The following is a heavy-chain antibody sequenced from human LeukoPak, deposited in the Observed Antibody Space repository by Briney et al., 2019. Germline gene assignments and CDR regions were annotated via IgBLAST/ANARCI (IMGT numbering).Heavy chain of an antibody. Sequence: PGGSLRLSCAASGFTFSDYYMSWIRQAPGKGLEWVSYISSSGSTIYYADSVKGRFTISRDNAKNSLYLQMNSLRAEDTAVYYCAREGPLGCSSTSCPNDYWGQGTLVTVSS. V-gene: IGHV3-11*04. CDR2: ISSSGSTI. J-gene: IGHJ4*02. CDR1: GFTFSDYY. CDR3: AREGPLGCSSTSCPNDY. D-gene: IGHD2-2*01.